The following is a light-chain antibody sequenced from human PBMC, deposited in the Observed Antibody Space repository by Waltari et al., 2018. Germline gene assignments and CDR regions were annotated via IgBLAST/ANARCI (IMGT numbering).Light chain of an antibody. Sequence: QSVLTQPPSVSAAPGQKVTISCPGSSSNIGSNSVSWYQQLPGTAPKLLIYDNNQRPSGIPDRFSGSRSGTSATLGITGLQTGDEADYYCGTWDGSLTAGVFGGGTKVTVL. V-gene: IGLV1-51*01. CDR1: SSNIGSNS. CDR2: DNN. CDR3: GTWDGSLTAGV. J-gene: IGLJ2*01.